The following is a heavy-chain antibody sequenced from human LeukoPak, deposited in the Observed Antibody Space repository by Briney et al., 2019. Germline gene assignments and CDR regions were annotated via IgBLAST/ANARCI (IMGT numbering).Heavy chain of an antibody. D-gene: IGHD4-11*01. CDR3: AGTVTTSYFDY. CDR1: GFTFSSYA. CDR2: ISGSGGST. J-gene: IGHJ4*02. Sequence: GGSLRLSCAASGFTFSSYAMSWVRQAPGKGLEWVSAISGSGGSTYYADSVKGRFTISRGNAKNSLYLQMISLRDEDTAVYYCAGTVTTSYFDYWGQGTLVTVSS. V-gene: IGHV3-23*01.